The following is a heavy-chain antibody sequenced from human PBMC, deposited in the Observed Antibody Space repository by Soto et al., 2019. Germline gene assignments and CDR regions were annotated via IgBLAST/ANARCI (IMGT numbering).Heavy chain of an antibody. Sequence: QAHLAQSGAEVKKPGSSVTVSCKASGGTFNSYGISWVRQAPGQGLDWMGVIIPLYGTVNYAQKFQGRVSITADKSTSTAYMDLNSLRSDDTAVYYCARVRVIRGVIPSHFGLWGQGTQFTGSS. D-gene: IGHD3-10*01. V-gene: IGHV1-69*06. CDR1: GGTFNSYG. CDR3: ARVRVIRGVIPSHFGL. CDR2: IIPLYGTV. J-gene: IGHJ4*02.